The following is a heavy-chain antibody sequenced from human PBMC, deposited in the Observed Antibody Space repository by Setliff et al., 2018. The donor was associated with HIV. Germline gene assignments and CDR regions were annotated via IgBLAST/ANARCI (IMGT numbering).Heavy chain of an antibody. CDR2: IFYSGST. V-gene: IGHV4-59*11. CDR3: ARVGPKVTLFGVVNSYYYYMDV. J-gene: IGHJ6*03. D-gene: IGHD3-3*01. Sequence: PSETLSLTSTVSGGSISSQYWSWIRQPPGKGLEWIGFIFYSGSTNYNPSLKSRVTISVDTSKNQFSLKLSSVTAADTAVHYCARVGPKVTLFGVVNSYYYYMDVWGKGTTVTVSS. CDR1: GGSISSQY.